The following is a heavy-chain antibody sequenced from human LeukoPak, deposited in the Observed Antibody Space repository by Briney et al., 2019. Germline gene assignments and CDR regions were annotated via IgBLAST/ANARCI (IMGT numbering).Heavy chain of an antibody. CDR2: ISVYNGDT. J-gene: IGHJ6*02. CDR1: GYTFTNYG. V-gene: IGHV1-18*01. CDR3: ARDGASWRASLITFYYDAMDV. Sequence: ASVRVSCKASGYTFTNYGISWVRQAPGQGLEWMGWISVYNGDTNYEQKFQGRVTMTTDTSTNTAYMELRSLRSDDTAVYYCARDGASWRASLITFYYDAMDVWGQGTTVTVSS. D-gene: IGHD2/OR15-2a*01.